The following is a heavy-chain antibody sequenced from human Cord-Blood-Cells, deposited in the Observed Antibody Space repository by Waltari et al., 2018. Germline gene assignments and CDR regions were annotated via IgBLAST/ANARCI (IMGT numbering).Heavy chain of an antibody. J-gene: IGHJ3*02. Sequence: QVQLVQSGAEVKKPGASVKVSCKASGYTFTGYYMHWVRQAPGQGLEWMGWIKPNSGGTNYAQKVQGRVTMTRDTSSSTAYMELSRLRSDDTAVYYWARYNWGARAFDIWGQGTMVTVSS. CDR1: GYTFTGYY. V-gene: IGHV1-2*02. CDR3: ARYNWGARAFDI. CDR2: IKPNSGGT. D-gene: IGHD1-20*01.